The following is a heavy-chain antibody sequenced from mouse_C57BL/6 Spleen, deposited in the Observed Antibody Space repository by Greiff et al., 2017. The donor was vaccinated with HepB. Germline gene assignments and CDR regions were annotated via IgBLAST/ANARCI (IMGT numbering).Heavy chain of an antibody. CDR3: AREGDLYYGSLFAY. CDR1: GYTFTDYY. V-gene: IGHV1-26*01. Sequence: VQLQQSGPELVKPGASVKISCKASGYTFTDYYMNWVKQSHGKSLEWIGDINPNNGGTSYNQKFKGKATLTVDKSSSTAYMELRSLTSEDSAVYYCAREGDLYYGSLFAYWGQGTLVTVSA. CDR2: INPNNGGT. D-gene: IGHD1-1*01. J-gene: IGHJ3*01.